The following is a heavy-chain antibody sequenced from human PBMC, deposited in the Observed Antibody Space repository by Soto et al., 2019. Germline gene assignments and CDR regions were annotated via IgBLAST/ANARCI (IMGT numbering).Heavy chain of an antibody. CDR2: ISAYNGNT. V-gene: IGHV1-18*01. D-gene: IGHD2-8*01. J-gene: IGHJ3*02. Sequence: GASVKVSCKASGYTFTSYGISWVRQAPGQGLEWMGWISAYNGNTNYAQKLQGRVTMTTDTSTSTAYMELRSLSSDDTAVYYCARGPIVLMDFGAFDIWGQGTMVTVSS. CDR3: ARGPIVLMDFGAFDI. CDR1: GYTFTSYG.